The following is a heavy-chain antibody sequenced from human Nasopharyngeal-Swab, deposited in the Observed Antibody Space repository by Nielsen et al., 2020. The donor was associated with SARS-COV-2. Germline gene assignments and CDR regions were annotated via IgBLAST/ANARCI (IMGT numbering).Heavy chain of an antibody. CDR3: AQYYGSGSIQY. D-gene: IGHD3-10*01. Sequence: SETLSLTCTVSGGSISSGGYYWSWIRQPPGKGLEWIGEINHSGSTNYSPSLKSRVTISVDTSKNQFSLKLSSVTAADTAVYYCAQYYGSGSIQYWGQGTLVTVSS. CDR1: GGSISSGGYY. CDR2: INHSGST. J-gene: IGHJ4*02. V-gene: IGHV4-39*07.